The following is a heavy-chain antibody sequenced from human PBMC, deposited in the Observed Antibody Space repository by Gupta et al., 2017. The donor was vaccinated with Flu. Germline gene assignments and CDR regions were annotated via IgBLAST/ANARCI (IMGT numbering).Heavy chain of an antibody. CDR3: VNDLASTGMLGY. J-gene: IGHJ4*02. Sequence: QVQLVQSAAEVKKPGASVKVSCEASGYIFTNHYMHWVRQAPGQGLEWMGVISPRGDSTRYVQKFQGRLTVTRDTSTSTVYMELRSLRSEDTAVYYCVNDLASTGMLGYWGQGTLVTVSS. CDR1: GYIFTNHY. V-gene: IGHV1-46*01. D-gene: IGHD1-1*01. CDR2: ISPRGDST.